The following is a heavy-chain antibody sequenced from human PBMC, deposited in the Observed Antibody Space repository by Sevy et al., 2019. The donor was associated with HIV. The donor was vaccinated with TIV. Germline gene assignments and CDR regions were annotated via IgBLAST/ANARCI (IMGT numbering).Heavy chain of an antibody. D-gene: IGHD2-8*01. CDR3: TSWSMAYYYGMDV. CDR1: GFTFSGSA. J-gene: IGHJ6*02. Sequence: GGSLRLSCAASGFTFSGSAMHWVRQASGKGLEWVGRIRSKANSYATAYAASVKGRFTISRDDSKNTAYLQMNSLKTEDTAVYYCTSWSMAYYYGMDVWGQGTTVTVSS. V-gene: IGHV3-73*01. CDR2: IRSKANSYAT.